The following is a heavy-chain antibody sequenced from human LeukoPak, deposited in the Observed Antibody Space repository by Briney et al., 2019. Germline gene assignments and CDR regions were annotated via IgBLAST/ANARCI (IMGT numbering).Heavy chain of an antibody. CDR2: IKQDGSDN. V-gene: IGHV3-7*01. CDR3: ARDSAIVVLAYMDV. D-gene: IGHD2-15*01. J-gene: IGHJ6*03. Sequence: PGGSLRLSCAASGFTFSSYWMSWVRQAPGKGLEWVANIKQDGSDNYYVGSVKGRFTISRDNAKNSLYLQMNNLRAEDTGVYYCARDSAIVVLAYMDVWGKGTTVTVSS. CDR1: GFTFSSYW.